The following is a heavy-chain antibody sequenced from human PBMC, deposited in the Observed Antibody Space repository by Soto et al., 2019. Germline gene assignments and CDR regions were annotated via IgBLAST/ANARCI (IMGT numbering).Heavy chain of an antibody. D-gene: IGHD2-15*01. CDR2: VYYSGST. V-gene: IGHV4-39*01. J-gene: IGHJ4*02. CDR3: ARHPNCSGWEYDFEY. Sequence: QLQLQESGPGLVKPSETLSLTCSVSGDSVSSSNFYWVWIRQPPGKGLEWIGSVYYSGSTYYNPSPKSRVTMSGETSKNQFSLKLSSATAAGSAIYYCARHPNCSGWEYDFEYWGQGTLVKVSS. CDR1: GDSVSSSNFY.